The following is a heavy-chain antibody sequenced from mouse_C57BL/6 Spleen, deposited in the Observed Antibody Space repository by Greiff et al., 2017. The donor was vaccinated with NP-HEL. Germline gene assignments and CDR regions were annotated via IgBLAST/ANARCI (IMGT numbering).Heavy chain of an antibody. D-gene: IGHD1-1*01. Sequence: QVQLQQPGAELVKPGASVKLSCKASGYTFTSYWMQGVKQRPGQGLEWIGEIDPSDSYTNYNQKFKGKATSTVDTSSSTAYMQLSILTSEDSAVYYCARKFYYGSSRDYWGQGTTLTVSS. CDR2: IDPSDSYT. J-gene: IGHJ2*01. CDR1: GYTFTSYW. CDR3: ARKFYYGSSRDY. V-gene: IGHV1-50*01.